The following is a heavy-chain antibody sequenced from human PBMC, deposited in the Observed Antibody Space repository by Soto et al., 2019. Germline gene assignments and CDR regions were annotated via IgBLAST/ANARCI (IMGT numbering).Heavy chain of an antibody. J-gene: IGHJ3*02. CDR3: ARVMDYDILTGYYGAFDI. D-gene: IGHD3-9*01. CDR2: IYHSGST. Sequence: SETLSLTCAVSGGSISSGGYSWSWIRQPPGKGLEWIGYIYHSGSTYYNPSLKGRFTISRDNAKNSLYLQMNSLRAEDTAVYYCARVMDYDILTGYYGAFDIWGQGTMVTVSS. CDR1: GGSISSGGYS. V-gene: IGHV4-30-2*01.